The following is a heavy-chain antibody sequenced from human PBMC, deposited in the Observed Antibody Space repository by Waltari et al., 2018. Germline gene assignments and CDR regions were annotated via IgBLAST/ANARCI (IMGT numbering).Heavy chain of an antibody. CDR1: GYSFTSYW. CDR3: ASYQYYDSSGYYRDY. V-gene: IGHV5-51*01. CDR2: IYPGDSDT. J-gene: IGHJ4*02. D-gene: IGHD3-22*01. Sequence: EVQLVQSGAEVKKPGESLKISCKGSGYSFTSYWIGWVRQMPGKGLEWMGIIYPGDSDTNYSPSFQGQVTISADKSISTAYLQWSSLKASDTAMYYCASYQYYDSSGYYRDYWGQGTLVTVSS.